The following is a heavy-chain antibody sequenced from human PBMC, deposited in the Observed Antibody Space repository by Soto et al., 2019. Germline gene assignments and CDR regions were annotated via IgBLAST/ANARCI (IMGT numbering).Heavy chain of an antibody. D-gene: IGHD2-2*01. CDR2: IWYGGSNK. CDR1: GFTFSSYG. Sequence: GGSLRLSCAASGFTFSSYGMHWVRQAPGKGLEWVAVIWYGGSNKYYADSVKGRFTISRDNSKNTLYLQMNSLRAEDTAVYYCAREVVVVPAATGGMDVWGQGTTVTVSS. J-gene: IGHJ6*02. CDR3: AREVVVVPAATGGMDV. V-gene: IGHV3-33*01.